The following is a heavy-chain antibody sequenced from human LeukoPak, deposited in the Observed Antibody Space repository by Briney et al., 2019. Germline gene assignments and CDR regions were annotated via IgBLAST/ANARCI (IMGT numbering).Heavy chain of an antibody. CDR3: ASTVLGYCSGGSCPDPCNWFDP. V-gene: IGHV3-53*01. CDR1: GFTVSSNS. D-gene: IGHD2-15*01. Sequence: GGSLRLSCAASGFTVSSNSMSWVRQAPGKGLEWVSVIYSGGGTFYADSVKGRFTISRDNSNNTLYLQMNSLRVEDTAVYYCASTVLGYCSGGSCPDPCNWFDPWGQGTLVTVSS. J-gene: IGHJ5*02. CDR2: IYSGGGT.